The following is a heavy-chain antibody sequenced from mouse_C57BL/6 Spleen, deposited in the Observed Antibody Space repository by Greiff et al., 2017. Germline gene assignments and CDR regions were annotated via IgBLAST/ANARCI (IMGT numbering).Heavy chain of an antibody. CDR2: IYPRSGNT. J-gene: IGHJ3*01. Sequence: VQRVESGAELARPGASVKLSCTASGYTFTSYGICWVKQRTGQGLEWIGKIYPRSGNTYYNEKFKGKATLTSDNSSSTAYMALRSLTSEDSAVYFCAKHWPAWFADWGQGTLVTVSA. CDR3: AKHWPAWFAD. V-gene: IGHV1-81*01. D-gene: IGHD4-1*01. CDR1: GYTFTSYG.